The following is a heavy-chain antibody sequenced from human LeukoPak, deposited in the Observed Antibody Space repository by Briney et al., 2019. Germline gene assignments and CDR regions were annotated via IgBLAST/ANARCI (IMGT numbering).Heavy chain of an antibody. J-gene: IGHJ4*02. CDR3: ARGPSRGSSGYYDF. CDR1: GGSISSGDYH. CDR2: IYYSGST. D-gene: IGHD3-22*01. V-gene: IGHV4-30-4*01. Sequence: SQTLSLTCTVSGGSISSGDYHWSWIRQPPGKGLEWIGYIYYSGSTYYNPSLKSRVTISVDTSKNQFSLKLNSVTAADTAVYYCARGPSRGSSGYYDFWGPGTLVTVSS.